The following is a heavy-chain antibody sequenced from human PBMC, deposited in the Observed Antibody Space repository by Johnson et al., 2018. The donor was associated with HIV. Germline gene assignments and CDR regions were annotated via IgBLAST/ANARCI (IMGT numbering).Heavy chain of an antibody. CDR3: ARGGRGVRITMIVVVPNDAFDI. Sequence: EVQLVESGGGLVKPGGSLRLSCAASGFTFSSYWMSWVRQAPGKGLEWVANIKQDGSEKYYVDSVKGRFTISRDNAKNSLYLKMNSLRAEDTAVYYCARGGRGVRITMIVVVPNDAFDIWGQGTMVTVSS. CDR1: GFTFSSYW. J-gene: IGHJ3*02. CDR2: IKQDGSEK. D-gene: IGHD3-22*01. V-gene: IGHV3-7*01.